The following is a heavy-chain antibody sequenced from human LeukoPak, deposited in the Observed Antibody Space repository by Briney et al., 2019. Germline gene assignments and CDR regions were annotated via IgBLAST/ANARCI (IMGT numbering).Heavy chain of an antibody. CDR3: AKQAGWGGYFSFLPFDF. CDR2: FGHNGGIT. V-gene: IGHV3-23*01. J-gene: IGHJ4*02. D-gene: IGHD3-3*01. Sequence: GGSLRLSCAASGFTFSSYAMHWVRQAPGKGLEWVSGFGHNGGITYSDSVKGRFTISRDNSKNTLFLQMNSLRADDTAVYSCAKQAGWGGYFSFLPFDFWGRGTLVTVSS. CDR1: GFTFSSYA.